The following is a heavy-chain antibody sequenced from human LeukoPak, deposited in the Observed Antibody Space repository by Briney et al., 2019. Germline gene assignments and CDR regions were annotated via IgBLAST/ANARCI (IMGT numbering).Heavy chain of an antibody. J-gene: IGHJ4*02. CDR2: IKQDGSAQ. D-gene: IGHD1-1*01. CDR1: GFTFDNYW. CDR3: AREFGATTSNYFDY. V-gene: IGHV3-7*05. Sequence: GGSLRLSCAASGFTFDNYWMSWVRQAPGKGLEWVANIKQDGSAQYYVNSVKGRFTISRDNSKNTLFLQMNSLRAEDTAVYYCAREFGATTSNYFDYWGQGTLVTVSS.